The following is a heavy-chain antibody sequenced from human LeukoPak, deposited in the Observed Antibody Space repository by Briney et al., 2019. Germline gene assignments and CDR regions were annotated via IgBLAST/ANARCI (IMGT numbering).Heavy chain of an antibody. Sequence: SGPTLVNPTQTLTLTCTFSGFSLSTTGVGVGWIRQSPGKALEWLALIYWDDDERYSPSLKSRLTITKDTSKNQVVLTMTNMDPVDTATYYCAHSWSGSYSIYYYGMDVWGQGTTVTVSS. CDR3: AHSWSGSYSIYYYGMDV. V-gene: IGHV2-5*02. CDR1: GFSLSTTGVG. CDR2: IYWDDDE. J-gene: IGHJ6*02. D-gene: IGHD1-26*01.